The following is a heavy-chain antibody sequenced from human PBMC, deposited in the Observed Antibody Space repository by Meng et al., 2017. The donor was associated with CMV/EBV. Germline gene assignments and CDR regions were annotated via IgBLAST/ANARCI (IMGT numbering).Heavy chain of an antibody. D-gene: IGHD3/OR15-3a*01. CDR3: ARSPGTGSY. J-gene: IGHJ4*02. CDR1: GFTLSSYS. V-gene: IGHV3-21*01. Sequence: GESLKISCAASGFTLSSYSMNWVRQAPGKGLEWVSSISSSSSYIYYADSVKGRFTISRDNAKNSLYLQMNSLRAEDTAVYYCARSPGTGSYWGQGTLVTVSS. CDR2: ISSSSSYI.